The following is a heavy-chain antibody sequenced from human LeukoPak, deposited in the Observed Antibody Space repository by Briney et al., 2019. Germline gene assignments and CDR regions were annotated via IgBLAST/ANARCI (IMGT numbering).Heavy chain of an antibody. CDR2: MNPISGNT. V-gene: IGHV1-8*01. D-gene: IGHD3-16*02. J-gene: IGHJ6*03. CDR1: GYTFTSYD. Sequence: ASVKVSCKASGYTFTSYDINWVRQATGQGLEWMGWMNPISGNTGHAQKFQGRVTMTRDTSISTAYMELSRLRSDDTAVYYCARDGSVVLYYYYYYMDVWGKGTTVTVSS. CDR3: ARDGSVVLYYYYYYMDV.